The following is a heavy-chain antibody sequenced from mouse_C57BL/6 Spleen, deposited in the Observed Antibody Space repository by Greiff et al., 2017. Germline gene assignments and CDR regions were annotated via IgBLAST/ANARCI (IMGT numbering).Heavy chain of an antibody. Sequence: EVQRVESGGGLVKPGGSLKLSCAASGFTFSDYGMHWVRQAPEKGLEWVAYISSGSSTIYYADTVKGRFTISRDNAKNTLFLQMTSLRSEDTAMXYCASPNWDVYYYAMDYWGQGTSVTVSS. D-gene: IGHD4-1*01. J-gene: IGHJ4*01. CDR2: ISSGSSTI. CDR3: ASPNWDVYYYAMDY. CDR1: GFTFSDYG. V-gene: IGHV5-17*01.